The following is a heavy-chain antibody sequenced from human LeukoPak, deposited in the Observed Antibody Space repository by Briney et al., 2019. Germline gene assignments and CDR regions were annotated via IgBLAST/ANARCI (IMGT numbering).Heavy chain of an antibody. V-gene: IGHV3-30*02. Sequence: PGGSLRLSCAASGFTFSSYGMHWVRQAPGKGLEWVAFIRYDGSNKYYADSVKGRFTISRDNSKNTLYLQMNSLRAEDTAVYYCAKAGYSYGKDVDYWGQGTLVTVSS. J-gene: IGHJ4*02. CDR2: IRYDGSNK. CDR1: GFTFSSYG. D-gene: IGHD5-18*01. CDR3: AKAGYSYGKDVDY.